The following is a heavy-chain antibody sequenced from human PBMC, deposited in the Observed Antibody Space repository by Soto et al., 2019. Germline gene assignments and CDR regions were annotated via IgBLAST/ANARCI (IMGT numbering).Heavy chain of an antibody. CDR1: GGTFSSSA. CDR3: ARDNDRLQLGGNYYYILDV. D-gene: IGHD4-4*01. Sequence: QVQLVQSGAEMKEPGSSVKVSCKTSGGTFSSSAISWLRQAPGQGLEWMGGIIPLFRTPDYAQKFQGRVTXAXDXXTSTAYRELSSLRSEDTGVYYCARDNDRLQLGGNYYYILDVWGQGNTITVSS. CDR2: IIPLFRTP. J-gene: IGHJ6*02. V-gene: IGHV1-69*05.